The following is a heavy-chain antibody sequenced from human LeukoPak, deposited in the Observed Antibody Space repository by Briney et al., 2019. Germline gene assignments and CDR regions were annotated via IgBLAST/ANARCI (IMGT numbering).Heavy chain of an antibody. CDR1: GAYFTNYY. J-gene: IGHJ4*02. CDR3: AAGQTGYQTYTDY. Sequence: SETLSLTCTVSGAYFTNYYWSFIRQPPGKGLEWIGFSSYNGNTNYNPSLKSRVTMSVDTSKNQFSLKLSSVTAADTAVYYCAAGQTGYQTYTDYWGQGTQVTVSS. V-gene: IGHV4-59*12. D-gene: IGHD3-9*01. CDR2: SSYNGNT.